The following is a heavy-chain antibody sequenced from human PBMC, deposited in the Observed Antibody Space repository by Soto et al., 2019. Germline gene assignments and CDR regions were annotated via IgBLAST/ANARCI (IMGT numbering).Heavy chain of an antibody. D-gene: IGHD3-16*01. J-gene: IGHJ4*02. V-gene: IGHV4-59*01. CDR3: ARRLGGTFDY. CDR2: IFYSGST. CDR1: GGSISSYY. Sequence: QVQLQESGPGLVKPSETLSLTCTVSGGSISSYYWSCLRQPPGMGLDGIGHIFYSGSTNYNPSLKRRVTLSVDTSKNQFSLKLSSVTAADTAVYYCARRLGGTFDYWGQGTLVTVSS.